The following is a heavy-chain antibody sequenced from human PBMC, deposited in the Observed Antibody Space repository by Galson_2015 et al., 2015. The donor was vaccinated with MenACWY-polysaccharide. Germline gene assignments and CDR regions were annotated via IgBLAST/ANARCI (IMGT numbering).Heavy chain of an antibody. D-gene: IGHD4-11*01. CDR2: TYYMSKWYN. V-gene: IGHV6-1*01. CDR1: GDSVSNNRVA. J-gene: IGHJ6*02. CDR3: TRGGRTTKMDV. Sequence: CAISGDSVSNNRVAWNWIRQSPTRGLEWLGGTYYMSKWYNEYAPSAKSRISINSDTSKNQFSLQLNSVTPEDSAIYYCTRGGRTTKMDVWGQGATVTVSS.